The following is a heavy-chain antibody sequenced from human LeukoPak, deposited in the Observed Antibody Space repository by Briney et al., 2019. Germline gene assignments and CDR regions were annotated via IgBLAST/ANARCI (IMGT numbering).Heavy chain of an antibody. CDR2: ISHDGSNT. CDR1: GFPFSRYV. Sequence: GGSLRLSCAASGFPFSRYVMHWVRQAAGKGLEWVAVISHDGSNTYYADSVKGRFTISRDNPKNTLSLQMNSLRPEDTAVYYCARERVGSTQFDYWGQGTLVTVSS. V-gene: IGHV3-30*01. CDR3: ARERVGSTQFDY. J-gene: IGHJ4*02. D-gene: IGHD1-26*01.